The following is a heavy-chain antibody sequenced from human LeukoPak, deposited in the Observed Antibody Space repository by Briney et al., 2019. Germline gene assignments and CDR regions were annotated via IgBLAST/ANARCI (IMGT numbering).Heavy chain of an antibody. Sequence: PSETLSLTCTVSGYSISSGYYWGWIRQPPGKGLEWIGSIYHSGSTYYNPSLKSRVTISVDTSKNQFSLKLSSVTAADTAVYYCARGLTIFGVVTPQGHYFDYWGQGTLVTVPS. V-gene: IGHV4-38-2*02. CDR2: IYHSGST. CDR1: GYSISSGYY. CDR3: ARGLTIFGVVTPQGHYFDY. D-gene: IGHD3-3*01. J-gene: IGHJ4*02.